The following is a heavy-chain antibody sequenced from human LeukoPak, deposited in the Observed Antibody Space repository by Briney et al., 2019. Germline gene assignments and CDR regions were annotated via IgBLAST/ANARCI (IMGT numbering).Heavy chain of an antibody. CDR3: AREGYDILTGYLPFDY. D-gene: IGHD3-9*01. Sequence: GSLRLSCAASGFTFSDYYMSWIRQAPGKGLEWVSYISSSGSTIYYADSVKGRFTISRDNDKNSLYLQTNSLRAEDTAVYYCAREGYDILTGYLPFDYWGQGNLVTVSS. V-gene: IGHV3-11*04. CDR2: ISSSGSTI. J-gene: IGHJ4*02. CDR1: GFTFSDYY.